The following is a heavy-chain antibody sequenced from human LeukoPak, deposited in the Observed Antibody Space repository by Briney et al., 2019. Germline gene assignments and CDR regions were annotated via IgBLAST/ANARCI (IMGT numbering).Heavy chain of an antibody. Sequence: SETLSLTCTVSGGSISSGGYYWSWIRQPPGKGLEWIGYIYHSGSTYYNPSLKSRVTISVDTSKNQFSLKLSSVTAADTAVYYCASSRGSPGAFDIWGQGTMVTVSS. D-gene: IGHD3-16*01. J-gene: IGHJ3*02. CDR3: ASSRGSPGAFDI. V-gene: IGHV4-30-2*01. CDR2: IYHSGST. CDR1: GGSISSGGYY.